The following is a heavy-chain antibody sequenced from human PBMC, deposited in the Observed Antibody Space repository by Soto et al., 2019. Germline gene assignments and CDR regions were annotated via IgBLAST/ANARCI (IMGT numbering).Heavy chain of an antibody. CDR3: ARRRWIAGMDV. CDR2: IYYSGST. J-gene: IGHJ6*04. D-gene: IGHD5-12*01. V-gene: IGHV4-59*08. Sequence: KSSETLSLTCTVSGGSISSYYWSWIRQPPGKGLEWIGYIYYSGSTNYNPSLKSRVTISVDTSKNQFSLKLSSVTAADTAVYYCARRRWIAGMDVWGKGTTVTVSS. CDR1: GGSISSYY.